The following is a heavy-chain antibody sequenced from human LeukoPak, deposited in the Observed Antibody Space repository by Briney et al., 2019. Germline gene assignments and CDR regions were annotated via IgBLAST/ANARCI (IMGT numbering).Heavy chain of an antibody. CDR3: AKDGVAADYVRRNSYYVDC. J-gene: IGHJ4*02. CDR2: IYRGGST. CDR1: GLTVSRNY. V-gene: IGHV3-53*01. Sequence: GGSLRLSCAASGLTVSRNYMSWVRQAPGQGLEWVSIIYRGGSTIYGDSVKGRFTISRDNSKNTVYLQMNSLRAEDTALYYCAKDGVAADYVRRNSYYVDCWGQGTLVTASS. D-gene: IGHD6-13*01.